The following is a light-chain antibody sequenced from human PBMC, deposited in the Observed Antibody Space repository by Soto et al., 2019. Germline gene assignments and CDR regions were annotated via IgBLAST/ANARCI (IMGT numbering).Light chain of an antibody. J-gene: IGKJ1*01. V-gene: IGKV1-39*01. CDR2: AAS. CDR3: QKYFRAPWT. Sequence: DIQMTQSPSSLSASVGERVTITCRASQSISSYFNWYQQKPGKAPKLLIYAASSLQSGVPSRFSGSGSGTDFTLTIASLQPEDAATYYCQKYFRAPWTFGQGTKVEI. CDR1: QSISSY.